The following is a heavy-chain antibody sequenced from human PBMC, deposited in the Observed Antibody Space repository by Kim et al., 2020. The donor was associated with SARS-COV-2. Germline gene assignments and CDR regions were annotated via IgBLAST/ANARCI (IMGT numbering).Heavy chain of an antibody. CDR3: ARDYSAQRKFDP. D-gene: IGHD4-4*01. CDR2: ISKDATDI. V-gene: IGHV3-74*01. Sequence: GGSLRLSCAASGFTFSSHWMQRARQAPGKGLEWVSHISKDATDIRYADSVKGRFTVSRDNAKNTLYLQMISLRVEDTAVYYCARDYSAQRKFDPWGQGTLVTVSS. CDR1: GFTFSSHW. J-gene: IGHJ5*02.